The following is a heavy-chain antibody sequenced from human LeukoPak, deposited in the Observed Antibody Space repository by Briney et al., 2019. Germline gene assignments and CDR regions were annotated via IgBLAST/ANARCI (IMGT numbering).Heavy chain of an antibody. V-gene: IGHV4-61*02. J-gene: IGHJ6*03. CDR2: IYTSGST. CDR3: ARDLYGSGSRGVYYYYYMDV. CDR1: GGSISSGSYY. Sequence: PSETLSLTCTVSGGSISSGSYYWSWIRQPAGKGLEWIGRIYTSGSTNYNPSLKSRVTMSVDTSKNQFSLKLSSVTAADTAVYYCARDLYGSGSRGVYYYYYMDVWGKGTTVTISS. D-gene: IGHD3-10*01.